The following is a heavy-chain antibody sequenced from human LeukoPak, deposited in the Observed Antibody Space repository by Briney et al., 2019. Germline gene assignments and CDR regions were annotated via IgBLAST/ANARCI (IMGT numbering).Heavy chain of an antibody. CDR1: GGSFSGYY. CDR3: ARAEEGSYGRYYYYYYGMDV. D-gene: IGHD5-18*01. Sequence: SETLSLTCAAYGGSFSGYYWSWIRQPPGKGLEWIGEINHSGSTNYNPSLKSRVTISLDTSKNKFSLKLSSVTAADTAVYYCARAEEGSYGRYYYYYYGMDVWSQGTTVTVSS. J-gene: IGHJ6*02. CDR2: INHSGST. V-gene: IGHV4-34*01.